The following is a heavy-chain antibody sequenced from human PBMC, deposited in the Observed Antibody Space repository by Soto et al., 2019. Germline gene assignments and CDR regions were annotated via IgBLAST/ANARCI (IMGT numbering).Heavy chain of an antibody. CDR3: ARGPGGVTAANYGSGMDV. V-gene: IGHV4-59*01. J-gene: IGHJ6*02. CDR2: ISYTGGT. Sequence: QVQVQESGPGLVKPSETLSLTCTVSGGSISSNHWSWIRQLPGKGLEWIGNISYTGGTNYNPSLTSRVTMSVDTCNNKFSLKLSSVTAADTAVYYCARGPGGVTAANYGSGMDVWGHGTTVTVSS. D-gene: IGHD2-2*01. CDR1: GGSISSNH.